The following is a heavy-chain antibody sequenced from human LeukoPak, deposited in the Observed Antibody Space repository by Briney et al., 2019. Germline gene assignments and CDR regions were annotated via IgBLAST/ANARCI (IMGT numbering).Heavy chain of an antibody. D-gene: IGHD3-10*01. CDR3: TTTPYGSGTHFDY. CDR1: GFTFSSYA. CDR2: ISGSGGST. V-gene: IGHV3-23*01. J-gene: IGHJ4*02. Sequence: GGSLRLSCAASGFTFSSYAMSWVRQAPGKGLEWVSAISGSGGSTYYADSVKGRFTISRDNSKNTLYLQMNSLRAEDTAVYYCTTTPYGSGTHFDYWGQGTLVTVSS.